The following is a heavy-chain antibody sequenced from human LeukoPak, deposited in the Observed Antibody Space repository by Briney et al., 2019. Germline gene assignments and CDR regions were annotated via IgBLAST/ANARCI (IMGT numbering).Heavy chain of an antibody. V-gene: IGHV3-7*01. CDR3: ARSRYSSSWYGSEYFQH. CDR2: IKQDGSEK. D-gene: IGHD6-13*01. J-gene: IGHJ1*01. Sequence: GGSLRLSYAASGFTFSSYWMSWVRQAPGKGLEWVANIKQDGSEKYYVDSVKGRFTISRDNAKNSLYLQMNSLRAEDTAVYYCARSRYSSSWYGSEYFQHWGQGTLVTVSS. CDR1: GFTFSSYW.